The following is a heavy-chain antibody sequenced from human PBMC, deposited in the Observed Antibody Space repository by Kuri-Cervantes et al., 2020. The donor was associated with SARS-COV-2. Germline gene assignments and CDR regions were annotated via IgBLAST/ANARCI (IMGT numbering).Heavy chain of an antibody. Sequence: ASVKVSCKASGYTFSDYVIHWVRQASGQSLQWMGWINPNSGGTNYAQKLQGRVTMTTDTSTSTAYMELRSLRSDDTAVYYCARTAAAGTQYFQHWGQGTLVTVSS. V-gene: IGHV1-18*01. D-gene: IGHD6-13*01. J-gene: IGHJ1*01. CDR3: ARTAAAGTQYFQH. CDR2: INPNSGGT. CDR1: GYTFSDYV.